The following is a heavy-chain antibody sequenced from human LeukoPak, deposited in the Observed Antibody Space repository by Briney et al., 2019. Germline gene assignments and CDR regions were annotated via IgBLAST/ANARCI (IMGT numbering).Heavy chain of an antibody. V-gene: IGHV5-51*01. CDR1: GYSFTRYW. CDR2: IYPRDSDT. J-gene: IGHJ4*02. D-gene: IGHD4-17*01. CDR3: ARLPLTTGGFDY. Sequence: GESLKISCKGSGYSFTRYWIGWVRQMPGKGLEWMGIIYPRDSDTRYSPAFQGQVTISAAKSINTAYLQWSSLKASDTAMYYCARLPLTTGGFDYWGQGTLVTVSS.